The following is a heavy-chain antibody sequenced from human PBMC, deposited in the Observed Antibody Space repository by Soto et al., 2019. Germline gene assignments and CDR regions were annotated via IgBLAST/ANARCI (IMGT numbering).Heavy chain of an antibody. V-gene: IGHV1-18*01. CDR2: ISPYTDDP. J-gene: IGHJ5*02. Sequence: GQLVQSGVEVKKPGASVKVSCSASGNTFTNFGVTWVRQAPGQELEWMGWISPYTDDPSYAQKFQGRVTMTIDTSTSTAYWDMRSLTSEDTAVYYCARVIPGAEAWFHPWGQGTLVTVSS. D-gene: IGHD2-2*01. CDR1: GNTFTNFG. CDR3: ARVIPGAEAWFHP.